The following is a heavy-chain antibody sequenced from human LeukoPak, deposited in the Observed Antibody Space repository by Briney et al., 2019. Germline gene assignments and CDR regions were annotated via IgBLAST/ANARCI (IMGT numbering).Heavy chain of an antibody. CDR2: IYSDGTT. J-gene: IGHJ4*02. CDR3: ARGIKARLAKEWEPGAYFDY. D-gene: IGHD1-26*01. V-gene: IGHV3-53*01. CDR1: GFTVSSNY. Sequence: GGSLRLSCAASGFTVSSNYMSWVRQAPGKGLEWVSFIYSDGTTYYADSVKGRFTISRDNSKNILYLQMSNLRAQDTAVYYCARGIKARLAKEWEPGAYFDYWGQGALVTVSS.